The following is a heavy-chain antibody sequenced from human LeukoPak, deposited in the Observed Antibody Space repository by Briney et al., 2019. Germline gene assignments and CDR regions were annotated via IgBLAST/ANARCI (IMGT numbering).Heavy chain of an antibody. J-gene: IGHJ3*02. CDR1: GFTFNSYD. V-gene: IGHV3-30*02. D-gene: IGHD3-22*01. CDR2: IRYDGSNK. Sequence: GGSLRLSCTASGFTFNSYDIHWACQAPGKGLEWVAFIRYDGSNKYYADSVKGRFTISRDNSKNTLYLQMNSLRAEDTAVYYCAKIAMIVVVGAFDIWGQGTMVTVSS. CDR3: AKIAMIVVVGAFDI.